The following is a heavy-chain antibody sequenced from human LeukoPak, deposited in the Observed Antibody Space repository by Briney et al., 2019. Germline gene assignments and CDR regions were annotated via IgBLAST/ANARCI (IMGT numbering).Heavy chain of an antibody. D-gene: IGHD2-21*02. CDR1: GFTFSSYA. V-gene: IGHV3-64*01. J-gene: IGHJ4*02. CDR2: ISSNGGST. Sequence: GGSLRLSCAASGFTFSSYAMHWVRQAPGKGLEYVSAISSNGGSTFYANSVKGRFTISRDNSKNTLYLQMGSLRAEDMAVYYCARGRGMTFDYWGQGTLVTVSS. CDR3: ARGRGMTFDY.